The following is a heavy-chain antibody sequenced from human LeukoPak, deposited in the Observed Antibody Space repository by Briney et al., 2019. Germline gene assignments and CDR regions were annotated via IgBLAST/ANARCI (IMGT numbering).Heavy chain of an antibody. CDR3: ARVGQQLGNWFDP. V-gene: IGHV1-2*06. J-gene: IGHJ5*02. Sequence: ASVKVSCKASGYTFTGYYMRWVRQAPGQGLEWMGRINPNSGGTNYAQKFQGRVTMTRDTSISTAYMELSRLRSDDTAVYYCARVGQQLGNWFDPWGQGTLVTVSS. CDR2: INPNSGGT. CDR1: GYTFTGYY. D-gene: IGHD6-13*01.